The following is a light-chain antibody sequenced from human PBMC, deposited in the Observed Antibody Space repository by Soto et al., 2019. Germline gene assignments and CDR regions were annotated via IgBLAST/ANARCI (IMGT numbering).Light chain of an antibody. CDR1: PTARSY. Sequence: EIVLTQSPATLSLSPGERATLSCRASPTARSYLAWYQQKPGQAPRLLIYDVSNRATGVPARFSGSGSETDFSLTISSLEPEDFAVYYCQQYNGYPYTFGQGTKLEIK. CDR3: QQYNGYPYT. V-gene: IGKV3-11*01. J-gene: IGKJ2*01. CDR2: DVS.